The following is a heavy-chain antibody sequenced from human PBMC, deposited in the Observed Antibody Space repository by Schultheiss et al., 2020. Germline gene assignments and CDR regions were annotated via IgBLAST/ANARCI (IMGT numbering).Heavy chain of an antibody. Sequence: GGSLRLSCATSGFTFSGYGMHWVRQAPGKGLEWVAYISYHAREKYYADSVQGRFIISRDNSKNTMYLQMNSLRAEDTATYYCVKEGDFDSWGQGGRVTVSS. CDR2: ISYHAREK. V-gene: IGHV3-30*02. CDR1: GFTFSGYG. CDR3: VKEGDFDS. J-gene: IGHJ4*02. D-gene: IGHD1-26*01.